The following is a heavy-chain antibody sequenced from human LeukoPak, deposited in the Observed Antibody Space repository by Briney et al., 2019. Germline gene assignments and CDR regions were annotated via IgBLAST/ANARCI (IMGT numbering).Heavy chain of an antibody. CDR1: GGSISNKY. V-gene: IGHV4-59*01. CDR3: ARGEHLVVVTAGYYMDV. Sequence: MPSETLSLTCTVSGGSISNKYWSWIRQPPGKGLEWIGYIYYSGGTNYNPPLKSRVTILVDTSKNQFSLKLSSVTAADTAVYYCARGEHLVVVTAGYYMDVWGKGTTVTVSS. J-gene: IGHJ6*03. D-gene: IGHD2-21*02. CDR2: IYYSGGT.